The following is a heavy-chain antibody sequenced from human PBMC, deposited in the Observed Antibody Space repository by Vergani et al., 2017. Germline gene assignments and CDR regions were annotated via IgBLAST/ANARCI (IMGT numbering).Heavy chain of an antibody. J-gene: IGHJ3*02. CDR2: ISSSSSYI. V-gene: IGHV3-21*01. Sequence: EVQLVESGGGLVKPGGSLRLSCAASGFTFSSYSMNWVRQAPGKGLEWVSSISSSSSYIYYADSVKGRITISRDNAKNSLYLQMNSLGAEDTAVYYCARILLVGAFDIWGQGTMVTVSS. CDR1: GFTFSSYS. D-gene: IGHD3-9*01. CDR3: ARILLVGAFDI.